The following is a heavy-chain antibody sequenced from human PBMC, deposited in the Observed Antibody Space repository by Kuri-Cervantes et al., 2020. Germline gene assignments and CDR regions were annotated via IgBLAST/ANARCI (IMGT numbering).Heavy chain of an antibody. CDR2: IYSGGST. CDR3: ARGRGGAGGGSSYGMDV. CDR1: GFTVSSNY. Sequence: GESLKISCAASGFTVSSNYMSWVRQAPGKGLEWVSVIYSGGSTYYADSVKGRFTISRDNSKNTLYLQMNSRRAEDTAVYYCARGRGGAGGGSSYGMDVWGQGTTVTVSS. D-gene: IGHD2-15*01. J-gene: IGHJ6*02. V-gene: IGHV3-53*01.